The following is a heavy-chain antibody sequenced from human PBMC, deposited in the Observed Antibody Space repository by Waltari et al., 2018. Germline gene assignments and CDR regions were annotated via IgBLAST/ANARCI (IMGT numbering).Heavy chain of an antibody. CDR1: GYTFTSYG. CDR2: VSAYNGNT. CDR3: ARGSPMVRGVVYDMDV. J-gene: IGHJ6*03. Sequence: QVQLVQSGAEVKKPGASVKVSCKASGYTFTSYGISWVREAPGQGLEWMGWVSAYNGNTNYAQRLQGRVTMTTDTSTSTAYMELRSLRSDDTAVYYCARGSPMVRGVVYDMDVWGKGTTVTVSS. V-gene: IGHV1-18*01. D-gene: IGHD3-10*01.